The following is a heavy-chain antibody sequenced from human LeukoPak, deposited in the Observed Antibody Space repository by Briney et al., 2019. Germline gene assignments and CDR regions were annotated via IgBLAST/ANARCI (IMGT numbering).Heavy chain of an antibody. J-gene: IGHJ3*01. CDR2: VRHSGIT. V-gene: IGHV4-39*01. D-gene: IGHD3-22*01. CDR3: ARNPPNYYDSSGRMGAFDV. Sequence: SETLSLTCVVSGGFISSGGYYWGWIRHPPEKGLEWIGSVRHSGITHYNTSLKSRVTISVDKSKNQFSLELTSVTAADTAVYYCARNPPNYYDSSGRMGAFDVWGQGTMVTVSS. CDR1: GGFISSGGYY.